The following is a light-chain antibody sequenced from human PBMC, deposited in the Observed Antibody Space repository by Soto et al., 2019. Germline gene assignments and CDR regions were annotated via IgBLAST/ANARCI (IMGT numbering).Light chain of an antibody. Sequence: QSVLTHPASVSGSPGQSITISCTGTSSDVGSYNLVSWYQQHPGKAPKLMIYEGSKRPSGVSNRFSGSKSGNTASLTISGLQAEDEADYYCCSYAGNSTFYVFGTGTEVTVL. J-gene: IGLJ1*01. CDR1: SSDVGSYNL. CDR3: CSYAGNSTFYV. CDR2: EGS. V-gene: IGLV2-23*01.